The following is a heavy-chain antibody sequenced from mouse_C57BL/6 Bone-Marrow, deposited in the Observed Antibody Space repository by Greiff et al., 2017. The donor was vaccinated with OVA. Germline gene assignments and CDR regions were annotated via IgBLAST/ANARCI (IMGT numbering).Heavy chain of an antibody. CDR2: IQPNSGST. CDR1: GYTFTSYW. D-gene: IGHD2-3*01. Sequence: QVQLQQPGAELVKPGASVKLSCKASGYTFTSYWMHWVKQRPGQGLEWIGMIQPNSGSTNYNEKFKSKATLTVDKSSSTAYMQLSSLTSEDTAVYYCARGRWYAMDYWGQGTSVTVSS. V-gene: IGHV1-64*01. CDR3: ARGRWYAMDY. J-gene: IGHJ4*01.